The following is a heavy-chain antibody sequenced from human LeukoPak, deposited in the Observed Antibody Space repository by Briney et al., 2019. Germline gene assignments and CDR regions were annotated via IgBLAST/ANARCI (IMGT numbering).Heavy chain of an antibody. D-gene: IGHD5-18*01. CDR1: GFTFSSYT. CDR3: ARERSGYSYALDY. J-gene: IGHJ4*02. CDR2: ISSTSSYI. Sequence: GGSLRLSCAASGFTFSSYTMNWVRQAPGKGLEWVSSISSTSSYINYAGSVKGRFTISRDNAKNSLYLQMNSLRADDTAVYYCARERSGYSYALDYWGQGTLVAVSS. V-gene: IGHV3-21*01.